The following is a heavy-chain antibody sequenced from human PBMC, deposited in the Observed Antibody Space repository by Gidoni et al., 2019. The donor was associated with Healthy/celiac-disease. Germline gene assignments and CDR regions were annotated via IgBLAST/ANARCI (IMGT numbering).Heavy chain of an antibody. J-gene: IGHJ3*02. V-gene: IGHV3-33*01. CDR3: AREDYGDYVQAFDI. Sequence: QVQLVESGGGVVQPGRALRLSWAASGGNVSSYGMHWVRQAPGKGLGWVAVICYDGSNKYYAASVKVRFTISRDNSKNTLYLQMNSLRAEDTAVYYCAREDYGDYVQAFDIWGQGTMVTVSS. CDR2: ICYDGSNK. D-gene: IGHD4-17*01. CDR1: GGNVSSYG.